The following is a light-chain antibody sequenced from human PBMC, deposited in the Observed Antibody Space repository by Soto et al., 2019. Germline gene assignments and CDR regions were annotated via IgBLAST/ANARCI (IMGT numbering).Light chain of an antibody. J-gene: IGKJ1*01. CDR3: LQDINYLWT. V-gene: IGKV1-5*01. CDR2: DAY. CDR1: QSITSW. Sequence: EIQLTQSPSTLAASVGARATITCRASQSITSWLAWYQQKPGKAPNLLIYDAYRLESGVPPRFSGSGSGTDCTLAISSLQPEDAATYYCLQDINYLWTFGQGTKVDIK.